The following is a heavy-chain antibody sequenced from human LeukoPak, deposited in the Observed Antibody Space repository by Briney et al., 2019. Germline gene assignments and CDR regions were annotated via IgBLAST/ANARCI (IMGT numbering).Heavy chain of an antibody. J-gene: IGHJ4*02. CDR3: ARDGGYSYEYYFDY. D-gene: IGHD5-18*01. CDR1: GFTLRSYW. Sequence: GRSLRISCAAAGFTLRSYWEPRGRPGSGKGVEWGGVIWYDGSNKYYADSVKGRFTISRDNSKNTLYLQMNSLRAEDTAVYYCARDGGYSYEYYFDYWGQGTLVTVSS. V-gene: IGHV3-33*01. CDR2: IWYDGSNK.